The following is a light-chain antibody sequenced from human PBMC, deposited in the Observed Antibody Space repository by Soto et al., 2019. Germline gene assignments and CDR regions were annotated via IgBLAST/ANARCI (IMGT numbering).Light chain of an antibody. CDR2: AAS. CDR1: QSISNY. J-gene: IGKJ4*01. CDR3: QQSYHTLPLT. V-gene: IGKV1-39*01. Sequence: DIQMTQSPSSLSASVGARVTITCRASQSISNYVNWYQQRLGKAPNLLIYAASSLQSGVPSRFSGSGSGRDFTLTISSLHPEDFATYYCQQSYHTLPLTFGGGTKVEI.